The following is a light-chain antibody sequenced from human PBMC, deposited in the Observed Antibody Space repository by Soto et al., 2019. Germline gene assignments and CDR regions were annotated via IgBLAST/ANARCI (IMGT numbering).Light chain of an antibody. V-gene: IGKV3-20*01. Sequence: EIVLMQSPGTLSLSPGEGATLSCRASQSVNSNYLAWYQQKPGQAPTVLIFDTSRRATGVPDRFSGSGSGTDFTLTISRLEPDDFAVYYCQQYNIWPPYTFGQGTKLEIK. CDR3: QQYNIWPPYT. J-gene: IGKJ2*01. CDR1: QSVNSNY. CDR2: DTS.